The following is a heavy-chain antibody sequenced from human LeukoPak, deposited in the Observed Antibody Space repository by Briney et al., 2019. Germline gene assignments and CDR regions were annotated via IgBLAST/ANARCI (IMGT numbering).Heavy chain of an antibody. D-gene: IGHD6-6*01. V-gene: IGHV1-2*02. CDR1: GYIFTGYH. J-gene: IGHJ4*02. CDR2: INPNSGVT. CDR3: AKGRADSSSSASFDY. Sequence: GASVKVSCKASGYIFTGYHIHWVRQAPGQGLEWMGWINPNSGVTNYAQEFQGRVTMTRDTSISTAYMELSRLRAEDTAVYYCAKGRADSSSSASFDYWGQGTLVTVSS.